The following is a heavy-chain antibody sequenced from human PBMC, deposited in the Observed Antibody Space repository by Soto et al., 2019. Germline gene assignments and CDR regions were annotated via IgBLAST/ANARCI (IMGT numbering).Heavy chain of an antibody. CDR3: ARYRTKVPVAFDV. V-gene: IGHV1-8*01. J-gene: IGHJ3*01. Sequence: QVQLVQSGAEVKKPGASVQVSCKASGLAFPIDDIIWVRQTIGQGLEFMGWMNPSGSNTGYAQKFQGRATFTWNTPTGTAYMDLSGLRSEDTAVYYCARYRTKVPVAFDVWGQGTMVTVSS. CDR2: MNPSGSNT. D-gene: IGHD3-16*02. CDR1: GLAFPIDD.